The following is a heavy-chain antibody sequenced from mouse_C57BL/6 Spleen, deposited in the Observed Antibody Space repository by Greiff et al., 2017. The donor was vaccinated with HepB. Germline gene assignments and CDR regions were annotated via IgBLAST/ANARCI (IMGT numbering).Heavy chain of an antibody. CDR2: IDPETGGT. D-gene: IGHD1-1*01. Sequence: QVHVKQSGAELVRPGASVTLSCKASGYTFTDYEMHWVKQTPVHGLEWIGAIDPETGGTAYNQKFKGKAILTADKSSSTAYMELRSLTSEDSAVYYCTRGGYYGRDYAMDYWGQGTSVTVSS. V-gene: IGHV1-15*01. CDR3: TRGGYYGRDYAMDY. J-gene: IGHJ4*01. CDR1: GYTFTDYE.